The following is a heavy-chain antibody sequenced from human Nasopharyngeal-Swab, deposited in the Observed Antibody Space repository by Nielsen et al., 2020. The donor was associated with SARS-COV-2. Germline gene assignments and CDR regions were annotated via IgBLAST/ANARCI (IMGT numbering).Heavy chain of an antibody. Sequence: ASVKVSCKTSGYTFTDYYIHWVRQVPGQGLEWVGCINPYNGNTNYAQKFQGRVTMTTDISTSTAYMELRSLRSDDTAVYYCARDIHELWSGQFFDLWGQGSLVTVSS. CDR2: INPYNGNT. V-gene: IGHV1-18*04. J-gene: IGHJ5*02. CDR3: ARDIHELWSGQFFDL. D-gene: IGHD3-3*01. CDR1: GYTFTDYY.